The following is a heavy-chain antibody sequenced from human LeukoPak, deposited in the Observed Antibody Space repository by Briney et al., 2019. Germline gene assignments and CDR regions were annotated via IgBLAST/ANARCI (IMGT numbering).Heavy chain of an antibody. CDR2: ILGSAGIT. D-gene: IGHD2-2*01. Sequence: GGSLRLSCAASGFTLRNYGMSWVRQAPGKGLEWVSGILGSAGITYYADSVKGRFAISRDNSKNALYLQMNGLTAEDTAVYYCARGATSPDYWGQGTLVTVSS. V-gene: IGHV3-23*01. J-gene: IGHJ4*02. CDR1: GFTLRNYG. CDR3: ARGATSPDY.